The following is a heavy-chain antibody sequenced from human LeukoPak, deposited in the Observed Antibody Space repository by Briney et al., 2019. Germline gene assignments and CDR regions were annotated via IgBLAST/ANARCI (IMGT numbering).Heavy chain of an antibody. CDR3: ARGRAPES. Sequence: SETLSLTCAVYGGSFSGYYWSWIRQPPGKGLEWIGEINHSGSTNYNPSLKSRVTISLDMSKNQFSLKLSSVTAADTAVYYCARGRAPESWGQGTLVTVSS. V-gene: IGHV4-34*01. J-gene: IGHJ4*02. CDR2: INHSGST. CDR1: GGSFSGYY.